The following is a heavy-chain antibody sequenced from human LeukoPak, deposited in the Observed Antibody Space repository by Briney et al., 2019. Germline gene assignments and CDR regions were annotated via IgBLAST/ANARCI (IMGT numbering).Heavy chain of an antibody. J-gene: IGHJ6*02. V-gene: IGHV3-48*04. CDR1: GFTVVGYA. CDR3: ASHKVGAALNGNYYYYGVDV. D-gene: IGHD1-26*01. Sequence: GGSLRLSCAASGFTVVGYAMNWVRQAPGKGLEWVSYISSSGSSTYYADSVRGRFTISRDNAKNSLYLRMNSLRAEDTAVYYCASHKVGAALNGNYYYYGVDVWGQGTTVTVSS. CDR2: ISSSGSST.